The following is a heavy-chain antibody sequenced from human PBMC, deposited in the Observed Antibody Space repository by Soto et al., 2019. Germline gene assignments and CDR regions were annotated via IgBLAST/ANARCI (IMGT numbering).Heavy chain of an antibody. CDR3: AKGWLDF. CDR1: TFTLSSYV. J-gene: IGHJ5*01. CDR2: IGGSGTNT. V-gene: IGHV3-23*01. Sequence: HPGGSLRLSCAASTFTLSSYVMNWVRQAPGKGLEWVSGIGGSGTNTYYADSVKGRFTISRDNSKNTMYLQMNSLRAEDTAIYFCAKGWLDFWGQGTLVTVSS.